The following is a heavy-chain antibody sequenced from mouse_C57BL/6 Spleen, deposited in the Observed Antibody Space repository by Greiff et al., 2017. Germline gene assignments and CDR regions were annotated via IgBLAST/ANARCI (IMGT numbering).Heavy chain of an antibody. CDR3: ARGATVRDY. V-gene: IGHV1-61*01. Sequence: QVQLQQPGAELVRPGSSVKLSCKASGYTFTSYWMAWVKQRPGQGLEWIGNIYPSDSETHYNQKFKDKATLTVDKSSSTAYMQLSSLTSEDSAVYYCARGATVRDYWGQGTTLTVSS. D-gene: IGHD1-1*01. CDR1: GYTFTSYW. J-gene: IGHJ2*01. CDR2: IYPSDSET.